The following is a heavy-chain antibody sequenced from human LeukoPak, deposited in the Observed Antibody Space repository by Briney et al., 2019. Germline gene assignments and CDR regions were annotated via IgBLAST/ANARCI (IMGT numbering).Heavy chain of an antibody. V-gene: IGHV3-20*04. Sequence: GGSLRLSCAASGFTFDDYGMSWGRQAPGKGLEWVSGINWNGGSTVYADCVKGRFTISRDNSKNTVYLQMNRLRAHDTAVYYCAKIRPPRHYDGSGYYPDAFDLWGQGTMVTVSS. CDR3: AKIRPPRHYDGSGYYPDAFDL. D-gene: IGHD3-22*01. J-gene: IGHJ3*01. CDR1: GFTFDDYG. CDR2: INWNGGST.